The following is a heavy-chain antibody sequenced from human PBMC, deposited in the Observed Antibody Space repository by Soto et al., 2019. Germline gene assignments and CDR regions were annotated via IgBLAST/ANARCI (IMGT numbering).Heavy chain of an antibody. J-gene: IGHJ3*02. Sequence: ASVKVSFKASGYTFTSYAMHWLRQAPGQRLEWMGWINAGNGNTKYSQKFQGRVTITRDTSASTAYMELSSLRSEDTAVYYCARDRDSGSYSDAFDIWGQGTMVTVSS. D-gene: IGHD1-26*01. CDR3: ARDRDSGSYSDAFDI. V-gene: IGHV1-3*01. CDR2: INAGNGNT. CDR1: GYTFTSYA.